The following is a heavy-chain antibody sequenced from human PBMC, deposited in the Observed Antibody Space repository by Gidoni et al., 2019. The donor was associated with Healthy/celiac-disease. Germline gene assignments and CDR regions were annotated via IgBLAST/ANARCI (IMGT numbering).Heavy chain of an antibody. V-gene: IGHV4-39*01. CDR2: IYYSGST. J-gene: IGHJ4*02. CDR3: AKRPYGEYYFDY. D-gene: IGHD3-10*01. Sequence: GLEWIGSIYYSGSTYYNPFLKSRVTISVDTSKNQFSLKLSSVTAADTAVYYCAKRPYGEYYFDYWGQGTLVTVSS.